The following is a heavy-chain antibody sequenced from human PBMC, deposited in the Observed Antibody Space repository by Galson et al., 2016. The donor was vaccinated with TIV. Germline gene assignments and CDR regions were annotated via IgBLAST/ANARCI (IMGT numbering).Heavy chain of an antibody. D-gene: IGHD1-1*01. Sequence: SVKVSCKASGYTFITYYVYWIRQAPGQGPEWVGVINPSGGSTTYAEKFQGRVTITRDTSISTVHMELHSLTSDDTALYFCAREGSTVRKWPFDIWGQGTMVTVSS. CDR1: GYTFITYY. J-gene: IGHJ3*02. V-gene: IGHV1-46*01. CDR3: AREGSTVRKWPFDI. CDR2: INPSGGST.